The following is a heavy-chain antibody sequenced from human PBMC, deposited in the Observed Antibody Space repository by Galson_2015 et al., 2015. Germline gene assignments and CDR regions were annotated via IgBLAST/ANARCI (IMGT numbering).Heavy chain of an antibody. Sequence: CAISGDSVSTHSAAWNWIRQSPSRGLEWLGRTYYRSKWYNDYSISVKSRITVNPDTSKNQFSLQLNSVTPEDTAVYYCTKGTGWYFISWGQGTLVTVSS. CDR2: TYYRSKWYN. J-gene: IGHJ5*02. CDR1: GDSVSTHSAA. CDR3: TKGTGWYFIS. V-gene: IGHV6-1*01. D-gene: IGHD6-19*01.